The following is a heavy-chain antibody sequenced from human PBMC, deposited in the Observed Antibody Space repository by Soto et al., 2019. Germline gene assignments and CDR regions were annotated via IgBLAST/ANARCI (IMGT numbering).Heavy chain of an antibody. CDR1: GYTFTSYA. CDR2: INDGNGNT. J-gene: IGHJ4*02. Sequence: QVQLVQSGAEVKKPGASVKVSCKASGYTFTSYAMHWVRQAPGQRLEWMGWINDGNGNTKYSQKLQDKVTITRDTSANPASRELSSLRYEDTAVNYCAKSKLELLYYFDSWGQGTLVTVSS. V-gene: IGHV1-3*01. D-gene: IGHD1-7*01. CDR3: AKSKLELLYYFDS.